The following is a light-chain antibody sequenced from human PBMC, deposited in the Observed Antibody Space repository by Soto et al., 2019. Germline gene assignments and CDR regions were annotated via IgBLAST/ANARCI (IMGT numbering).Light chain of an antibody. Sequence: DIQMTQSPSSVSASVGDRFTITCRASQGISSWLDWYQQKPGKAPKLLIYAASSLQSGVPSRFSGSGSGTDFTLTISSLQPEDFATYYCQQSYSTPWTFGQGTKVDI. CDR3: QQSYSTPWT. CDR1: QGISSW. V-gene: IGKV1-12*01. CDR2: AAS. J-gene: IGKJ1*01.